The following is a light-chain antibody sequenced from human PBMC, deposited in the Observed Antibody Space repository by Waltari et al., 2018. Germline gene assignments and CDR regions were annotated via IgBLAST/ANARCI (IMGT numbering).Light chain of an antibody. CDR2: GAS. CDR1: QSVSSNY. Sequence: ESVLTQSPGTVSLSPGERATLSCRASQSVSSNYLAWYQQKPGQAPRLLIYGASSRATGIPDRCSGSGSGTDFTLTISRLEPEDFAVYYGQQYGSSPTTFGQGTKLEI. V-gene: IGKV3-20*01. J-gene: IGKJ2*01. CDR3: QQYGSSPTT.